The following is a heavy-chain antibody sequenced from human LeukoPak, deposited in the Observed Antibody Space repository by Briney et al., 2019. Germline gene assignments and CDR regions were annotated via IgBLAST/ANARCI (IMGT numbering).Heavy chain of an antibody. D-gene: IGHD3-9*01. CDR2: ISYDGSNK. CDR3: ASGAYSYYDILTDY. V-gene: IGHV3-30-3*01. CDR1: GFTFSSYA. J-gene: IGHJ4*02. Sequence: GGSLRLSCAASGFTFSSYAMHWVRQAPGKGLEWVAVISYDGSNKYYADSVKGRFTISRDNSKSTLYLQMNSLRAEDTAVYYCASGAYSYYDILTDYWGQGTLVTVSS.